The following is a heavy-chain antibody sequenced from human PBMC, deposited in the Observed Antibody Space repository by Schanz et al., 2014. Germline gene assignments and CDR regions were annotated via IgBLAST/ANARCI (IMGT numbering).Heavy chain of an antibody. CDR2: IIPILGIA. Sequence: QVQLVQSGAEVKKPGSSMKVSCKASGGTFSTYPINWLRQAPGQGLEWMGRIIPILGIANYAQKFQGRVTITADRSTSTAYMELSSLRSEDTAVYYCARGPSQGYSYGHNIGAYYYGMDVWGQGTTVTVSS. CDR3: ARGPSQGYSYGHNIGAYYYGMDV. V-gene: IGHV1-69*02. D-gene: IGHD5-18*01. J-gene: IGHJ6*02. CDR1: GGTFSTYP.